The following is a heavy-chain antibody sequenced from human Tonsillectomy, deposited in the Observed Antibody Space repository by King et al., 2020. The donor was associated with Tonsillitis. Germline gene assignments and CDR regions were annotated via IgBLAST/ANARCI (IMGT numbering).Heavy chain of an antibody. CDR3: AKDLGRGYYYYGMDV. D-gene: IGHD3-10*01. Sequence: QVQLVESGGGVVQPGRSLRLSCAASGFTFSSYGMHWVRQAPGKGLEWVAVISYDGRNKYYADSVKGRFTISRDNSKNTLYLQMNSLRAEDTAVYYCAKDLGRGYYYYGMDVWGQGTTVTVSS. V-gene: IGHV3-30*18. CDR1: GFTFSSYG. J-gene: IGHJ6*02. CDR2: ISYDGRNK.